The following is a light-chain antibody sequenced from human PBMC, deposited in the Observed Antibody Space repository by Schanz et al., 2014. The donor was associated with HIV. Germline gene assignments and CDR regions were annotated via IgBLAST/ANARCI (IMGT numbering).Light chain of an antibody. CDR3: QQYNDGSYT. V-gene: IGKV1-6*01. CDR1: QDVRNN. Sequence: AIQMTQSPSSLSASVGDRVTLTCRASQDVRNNLGWYQQKPGKAPKLLIYAASTLQSGVPSRFSGSGYGTDFTLTISSLHPEDFATYYCQQYNDGSYTFGQGTKLEIK. CDR2: AAS. J-gene: IGKJ2*01.